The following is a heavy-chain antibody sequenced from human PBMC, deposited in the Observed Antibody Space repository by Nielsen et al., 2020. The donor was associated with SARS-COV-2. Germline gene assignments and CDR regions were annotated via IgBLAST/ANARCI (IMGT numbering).Heavy chain of an antibody. Sequence: SETLSLTCAVYGGSFSGYYWSWIRQPPGKGLEWIGEINHSGSTNYNPPLKSRVTISVDTSKNQFSLKLSSVTAADTAVYYCAREPGTDSSGYWGPWGQGTLVTVSS. D-gene: IGHD3-22*01. J-gene: IGHJ4*02. CDR1: GGSFSGYY. V-gene: IGHV4-34*01. CDR2: INHSGST. CDR3: AREPGTDSSGYWGP.